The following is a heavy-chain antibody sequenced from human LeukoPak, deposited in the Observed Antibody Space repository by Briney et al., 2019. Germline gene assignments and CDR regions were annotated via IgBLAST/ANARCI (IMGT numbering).Heavy chain of an antibody. D-gene: IGHD2-2*01. J-gene: IGHJ4*02. Sequence: PPGGSLRLSCAASGLTFSSYWMSWVRQAPGKGLEWVANIKQDGSEKYYVDSVKGRFTIARDNAKNSLYLQMKSLRAEDTAVYYCGGSCSSTSCYPHGFDYWGQGTLVTVSS. CDR3: GGSCSSTSCYPHGFDY. CDR1: GLTFSSYW. CDR2: IKQDGSEK. V-gene: IGHV3-7*01.